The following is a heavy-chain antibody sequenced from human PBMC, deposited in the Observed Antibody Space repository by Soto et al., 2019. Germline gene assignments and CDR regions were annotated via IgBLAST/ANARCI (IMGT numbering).Heavy chain of an antibody. D-gene: IGHD3-3*01. CDR2: INPSGGST. CDR3: ARDSFRAIFGVMMVGYYGMDV. CDR1: GYTFTSYY. J-gene: IGHJ6*02. V-gene: IGHV1-46*01. Sequence: ASVKVSCKASGYTFTSYYMHWVRQAPGQGLEWMGIINPSGGSTSYAQKFQGRVTMTRDTSTSTVYMELSSLRSEDTAVYYCARDSFRAIFGVMMVGYYGMDVWGQGTTVTAP.